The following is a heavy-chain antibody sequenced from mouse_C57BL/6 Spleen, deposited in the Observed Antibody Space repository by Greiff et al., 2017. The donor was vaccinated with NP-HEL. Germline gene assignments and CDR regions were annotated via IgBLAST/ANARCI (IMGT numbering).Heavy chain of an antibody. D-gene: IGHD4-1*01. CDR3: ARWVTGTDWYFDV. CDR1: GYTFTDYY. V-gene: IGHV1-19*01. Sequence: EVQLQQSGPVLVKPGASVKMSCKASGYTFTDYYMNWVKQSHGKSLEWIGVINPYNGGTSYNQKFKGKATLTVDKSSSTAYMELNSLTSEDSAVYYCARWVTGTDWYFDVWGTGTTVTVSS. CDR2: INPYNGGT. J-gene: IGHJ1*03.